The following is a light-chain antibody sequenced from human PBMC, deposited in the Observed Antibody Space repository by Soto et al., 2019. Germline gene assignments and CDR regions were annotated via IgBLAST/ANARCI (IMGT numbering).Light chain of an antibody. CDR1: PGHSSYI. CDR2: LEGSGSY. Sequence: QSVLPQSSSATASLGSWVKLTCTLSPGHSSYIIAWHHQQPGKAPRYLMKLEGSGSYNKGSGVPDRFSGSSSGADRYLTLSHLQLEDEANYYCETWDSNTRVFGGGTKVTVL. J-gene: IGLJ2*01. V-gene: IGLV4-60*02. CDR3: ETWDSNTRV.